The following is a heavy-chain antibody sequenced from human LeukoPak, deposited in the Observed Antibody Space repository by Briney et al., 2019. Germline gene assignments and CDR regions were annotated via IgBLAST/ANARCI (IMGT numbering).Heavy chain of an antibody. D-gene: IGHD6-19*01. CDR3: ARHSRGWYRATYYYYYYYMDV. V-gene: IGHV1-2*02. CDR1: GYTFTGYY. CDR2: INPNSGGT. J-gene: IGHJ6*03. Sequence: ASVKVSCKASGYTFTGYYMHWVRQAPGQGLEWMGWINPNSGGTNYAQKFQGRVTMTRDTSISTAYMELSRLRSDDTAVYYCARHSRGWYRATYYYYYYYMDVWGKGTTVTVSS.